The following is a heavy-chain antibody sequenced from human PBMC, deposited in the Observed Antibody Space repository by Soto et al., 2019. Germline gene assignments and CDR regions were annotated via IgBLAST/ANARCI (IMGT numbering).Heavy chain of an antibody. CDR3: ASFGIRQQREPYYFDY. CDR1: GFTFSSYS. D-gene: IGHD3-10*01. CDR2: ISSSSSTI. V-gene: IGHV3-48*01. J-gene: IGHJ4*02. Sequence: GGSLRLSCAASGFTFSSYSMNWVRQAPGKGLEWVSYISSSSSTIYYADSVKGRFTISRDNAKNSLYLQMNSLRAEDTAVYYCASFGIRQQREPYYFDYWGQGTLVTVSS.